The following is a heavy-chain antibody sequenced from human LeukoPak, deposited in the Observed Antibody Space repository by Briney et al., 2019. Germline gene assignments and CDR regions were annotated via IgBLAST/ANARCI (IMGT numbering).Heavy chain of an antibody. Sequence: PGGSLRLSCAASRFTFSSYAMSWVRQAPGKGLEWVSGISYDGSKKDYADSVKGRFTLSRDNSKNTLYLQMNSLRPEDTAVYFCAKGITYQYDRNGYFSFDHWGQGTLVTVSS. D-gene: IGHD3-22*01. CDR1: RFTFSSYA. CDR2: ISYDGSKK. CDR3: AKGITYQYDRNGYFSFDH. V-gene: IGHV3-30*18. J-gene: IGHJ4*02.